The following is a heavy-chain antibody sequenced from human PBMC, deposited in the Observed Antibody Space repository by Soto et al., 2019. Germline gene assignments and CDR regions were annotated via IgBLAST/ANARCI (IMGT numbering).Heavy chain of an antibody. CDR2: ISAGSRSI. D-gene: IGHD1-1*01. CDR3: ARSTTGNTFDI. J-gene: IGHJ3*02. CDR1: GFTFSTYT. V-gene: IGHV3-21*01. Sequence: PGGSLRLSCAASGFTFSTYTMNWVRQAPGKGLEWVSPISAGSRSIYYTASLKGRSTVSRDNSKNSLYLQINSLKADDTAVYYCARSTTGNTFDIWGQGTMVTVSS.